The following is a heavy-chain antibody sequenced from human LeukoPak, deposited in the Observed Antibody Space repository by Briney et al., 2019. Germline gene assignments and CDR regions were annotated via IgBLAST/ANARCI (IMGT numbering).Heavy chain of an antibody. CDR1: GGSISSYC. Sequence: SETLSLTCTVSGGSISSYCWSWIRQPPGKGLEWIGYIYYSGSTNYNPSLKSRVTISVDTSKNQFSLKLSSVTAADTAVYYCARWGVYGSGSYYNQVPNWFDPWGQGTLVTVSS. J-gene: IGHJ5*02. D-gene: IGHD3-10*01. CDR3: ARWGVYGSGSYYNQVPNWFDP. V-gene: IGHV4-59*01. CDR2: IYYSGST.